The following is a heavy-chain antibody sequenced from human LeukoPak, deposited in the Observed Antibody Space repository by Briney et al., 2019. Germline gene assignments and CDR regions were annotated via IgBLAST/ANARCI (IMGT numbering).Heavy chain of an antibody. V-gene: IGHV1-69*01. CDR1: AGTFSSYA. D-gene: IGHD3-3*01. J-gene: IGHJ3*02. CDR2: IIPIFGTA. Sequence: VASVKVSCKASAGTFSSYAISWVRQAPGQGLERLGGIIPIFGTANYAQKFQGRVTITADESTSTAYMELSSLRSEDTAVYYCASGGVVKGAAFDIWGQGTMVTVSS. CDR3: ASGGVVKGAAFDI.